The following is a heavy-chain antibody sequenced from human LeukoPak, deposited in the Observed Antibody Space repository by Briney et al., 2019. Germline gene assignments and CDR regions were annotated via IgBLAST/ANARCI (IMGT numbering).Heavy chain of an antibody. CDR3: AKPLSAASGTDFHY. Sequence: RGSLTLSCAASGFTFSSYAMSWVRQAPGKGLDWVSAISGSGTTTYYAASVKGRFTISRDISKNTLYLQMNSLRAEDTAVYYCAKPLSAASGTDFHYWGQGTLVTVSS. D-gene: IGHD6-13*01. CDR2: ISGSGTTT. J-gene: IGHJ4*02. CDR1: GFTFSSYA. V-gene: IGHV3-23*01.